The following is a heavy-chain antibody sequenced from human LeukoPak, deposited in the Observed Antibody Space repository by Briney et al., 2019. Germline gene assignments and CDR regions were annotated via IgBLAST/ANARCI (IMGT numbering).Heavy chain of an antibody. J-gene: IGHJ4*02. CDR2: IFPSGGEI. Sequence: GGSLRLSCAASGFTFSTFAMIWVRQPPGKGLEWVSSIFPSGGEIHYADSVRGRFTISRDNSKNTLYLQMNSLRAEDTAVYYCARVTMIPFDYWGQGTLVTVSS. CDR1: GFTFSTFA. CDR3: ARVTMIPFDY. D-gene: IGHD3-22*01. V-gene: IGHV3-23*01.